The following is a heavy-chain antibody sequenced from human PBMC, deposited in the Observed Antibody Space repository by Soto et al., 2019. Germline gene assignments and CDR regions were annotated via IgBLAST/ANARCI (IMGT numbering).Heavy chain of an antibody. CDR2: IYHSGST. Sequence: QVQLQESGPGLVKPSGTLSLTCAVSSGSISSSNWWSWVRQPPGKGLEWIGEIYHSGSTNYNPSLKSRVTISVDKSKNQFTLKLSSVTAADTAVYYCARFRGSSCWYQRGGFDPWGQGTLVTVSS. V-gene: IGHV4-4*02. CDR1: SGSISSSNW. D-gene: IGHD6-13*01. CDR3: ARFRGSSCWYQRGGFDP. J-gene: IGHJ5*02.